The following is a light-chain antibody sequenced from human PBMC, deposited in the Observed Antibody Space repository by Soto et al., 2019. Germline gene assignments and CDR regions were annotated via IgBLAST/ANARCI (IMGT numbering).Light chain of an antibody. CDR2: EVT. V-gene: IGLV2-8*01. J-gene: IGLJ1*01. Sequence: QSALTQPPSASGSRGQSVAISCTGTSSDVGAYNHVSWYQQHPGKAPKLMIYEVTKRPSGVPDRFSGSKSGNTASLTVSGLQTEDEADYYCSSDGGSNAFYVFGTGTKVTVL. CDR1: SSDVGAYNH. CDR3: SSDGGSNAFYV.